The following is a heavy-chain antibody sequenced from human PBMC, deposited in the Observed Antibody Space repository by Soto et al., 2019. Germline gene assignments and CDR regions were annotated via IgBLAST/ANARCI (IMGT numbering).Heavy chain of an antibody. V-gene: IGHV3-48*03. J-gene: IGHJ4*02. D-gene: IGHD1-1*01. CDR2: ISSGGGTV. CDR3: ARKASDDLDY. CDR1: GFTFSFYD. Sequence: PGGSLRLSCAASGFTFSFYDVNWVRQAPGKGQEWVSYISSGGGTVYYADSVKGRFTISRDNAKNSLYLQMNSLRAEDTAVYYCARKASDDLDYWGQGTLVTVSS.